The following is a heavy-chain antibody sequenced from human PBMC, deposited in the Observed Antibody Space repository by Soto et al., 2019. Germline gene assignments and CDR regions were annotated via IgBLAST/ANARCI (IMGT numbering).Heavy chain of an antibody. D-gene: IGHD2-2*01. Sequence: QVQLVQSGAEVKKPGSSVKVSCKASGGIFSSYTISWVRQAPGQGLEWMGRIIPIPDITNYAQKFQGRVTNTAEKSTSTGYMELGSLGSEDTAVYYCATPPPGYCNSATCYSAFDYWGQGTLVTVSS. J-gene: IGHJ4*02. CDR3: ATPPPGYCNSATCYSAFDY. V-gene: IGHV1-69*02. CDR1: GGIFSSYT. CDR2: IIPIPDIT.